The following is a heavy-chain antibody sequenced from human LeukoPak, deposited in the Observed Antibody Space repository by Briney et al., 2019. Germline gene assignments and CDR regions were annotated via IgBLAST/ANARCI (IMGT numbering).Heavy chain of an antibody. Sequence: PSETLSLTCTVSGGSISSYYWSWIRQPPGKGLEWIGYIYYSGSTNYNPSLKSRVTISVDTSKNQFSLKLSSVTAADTAVYYCAGSPATVSTVVTPGLYYFDYWGQGTLVTVSS. J-gene: IGHJ4*02. CDR3: AGSPATVSTVVTPGLYYFDY. D-gene: IGHD4-23*01. CDR1: GGSISSYY. V-gene: IGHV4-59*01. CDR2: IYYSGST.